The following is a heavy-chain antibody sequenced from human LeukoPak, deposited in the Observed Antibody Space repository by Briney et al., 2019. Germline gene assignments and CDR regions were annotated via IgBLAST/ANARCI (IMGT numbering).Heavy chain of an antibody. J-gene: IGHJ2*01. CDR2: INRAGTTS. CDR3: ARGPAAMDWYFDF. CDR1: GFIFSDHC. Sequence: GGSLRLSCAASGFIFSDHCMNWVRQAPGKGLEWVSYINRAGTTSFYADSVKGRFTVSRDNAKNSLYLEVTNLRAEDTGLYYCARGPAAMDWYFDFWGRGTLVTVPS. V-gene: IGHV3-11*01. D-gene: IGHD2-2*01.